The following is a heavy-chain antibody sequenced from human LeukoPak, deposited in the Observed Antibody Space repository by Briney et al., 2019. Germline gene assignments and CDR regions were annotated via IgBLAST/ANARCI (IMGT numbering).Heavy chain of an antibody. CDR3: ARSSVNWFDP. CDR2: IYPGDPQT. J-gene: IGHJ5*02. D-gene: IGHD3-3*01. V-gene: IGHV5-51*01. CDR1: GYSFANYW. Sequence: GESLKISCKGSGYSFANYWIGWVRQMPGQGLEWMGIIYPGDPQTRYSPSFQGQVTISADKFISTAYLQWSSLKASDTAIYYCARSSVNWFDPWGQGTLVTVSS.